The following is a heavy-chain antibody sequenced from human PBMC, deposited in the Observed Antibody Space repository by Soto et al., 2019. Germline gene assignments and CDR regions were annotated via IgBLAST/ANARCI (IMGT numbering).Heavy chain of an antibody. Sequence: GGSLRLSCASSGFTFSSYSMNWVRQATGKGLEWVSSISSSSSYIYYADSVKGRFTISRDNAKNSLYLQMNSLRAEDTAVYYCARDRQQLVRWFDPWGQGTLVTVSS. CDR1: GFTFSSYS. J-gene: IGHJ5*02. D-gene: IGHD6-13*01. CDR2: ISSSSSYI. CDR3: ARDRQQLVRWFDP. V-gene: IGHV3-21*01.